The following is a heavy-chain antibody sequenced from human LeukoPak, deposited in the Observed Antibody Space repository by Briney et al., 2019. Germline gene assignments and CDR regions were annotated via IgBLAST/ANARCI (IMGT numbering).Heavy chain of an antibody. CDR1: GFAFSSYA. CDR2: ISYDGSNK. J-gene: IGHJ3*02. D-gene: IGHD6-13*01. CDR3: ARGRAAAGFDAFDI. Sequence: GRSLRLSCAASGFAFSSYAMHWVRQAPGKGLEWVAVISYDGSNKYYADSVKGRFTISRDNSKNTLYLQMNSLRAEDTAVYYCARGRAAAGFDAFDIWGQGTMVTVSS. V-gene: IGHV3-30*04.